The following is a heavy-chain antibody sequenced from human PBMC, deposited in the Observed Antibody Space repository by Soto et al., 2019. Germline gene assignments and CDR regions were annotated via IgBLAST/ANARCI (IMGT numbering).Heavy chain of an antibody. Sequence: QVQLVQSGAEVKKPGSSVKVSCKASGGTFSSYTISWVRQAPGQGLEWMGRIIPILGIANYAQKFQGRVTITADKSTSTAYMELSSLRSEDTAVYYCAIHRYYDFWSCPGDYWGQGTLVTVSS. CDR3: AIHRYYDFWSCPGDY. CDR2: IIPILGIA. V-gene: IGHV1-69*02. CDR1: GGTFSSYT. J-gene: IGHJ4*02. D-gene: IGHD3-3*01.